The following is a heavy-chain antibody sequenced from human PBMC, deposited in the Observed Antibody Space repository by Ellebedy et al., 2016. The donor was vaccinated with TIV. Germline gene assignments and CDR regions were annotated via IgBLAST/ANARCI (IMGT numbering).Heavy chain of an antibody. CDR1: GFTFSSYA. D-gene: IGHD6-13*01. V-gene: IGHV3-23*01. J-gene: IGHJ2*01. Sequence: GGSLRLSCAASGFTFSSYAMTWVRQAPGQGLEWVSLISGSGSNTYYEDSVRGRFTISRDNSKNTLYLQMNSLRAEDTAVYYCVRDQQLDVYWYFDLWGRGTLVTVSS. CDR2: ISGSGSNT. CDR3: VRDQQLDVYWYFDL.